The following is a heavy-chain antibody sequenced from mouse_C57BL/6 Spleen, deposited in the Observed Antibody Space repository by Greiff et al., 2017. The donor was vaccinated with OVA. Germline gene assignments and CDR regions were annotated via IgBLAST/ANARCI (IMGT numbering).Heavy chain of an antibody. Sequence: DVMLVASGGGLVKPGGSLKLSCAASGFTFSDYGMHWVRQAPEKGLEWVAYISSGSSTIYYADTVKGRFTISRDNAKNTLFLQMTSLRSEDTAMYYCAKPIYYDYDGGYFDVWGTGTTVTVSS. D-gene: IGHD2-4*01. CDR3: AKPIYYDYDGGYFDV. J-gene: IGHJ1*03. CDR2: ISSGSSTI. CDR1: GFTFSDYG. V-gene: IGHV5-17*01.